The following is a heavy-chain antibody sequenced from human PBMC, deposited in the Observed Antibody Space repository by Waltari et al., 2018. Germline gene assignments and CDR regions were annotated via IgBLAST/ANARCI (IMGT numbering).Heavy chain of an antibody. D-gene: IGHD3-10*01. Sequence: QVQLQQWGAGLFKPSETLSLTCAVYGGSFSGYYWSWIRQPPGKGLEWIGEIHHSGSTNYNPSLKSRVTISVDTSKNQFSLKLSSVTAADTAVYYCARWDHITMVRGFDYWGQGTLVTVSS. CDR2: IHHSGST. CDR3: ARWDHITMVRGFDY. CDR1: GGSFSGYY. V-gene: IGHV4-34*01. J-gene: IGHJ4*02.